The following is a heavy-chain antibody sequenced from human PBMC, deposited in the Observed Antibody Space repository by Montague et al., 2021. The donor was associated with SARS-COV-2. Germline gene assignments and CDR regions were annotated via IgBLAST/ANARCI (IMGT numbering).Heavy chain of an antibody. CDR2: IHYRGNT. CDR3: VTAGSYFYWLPLVY. D-gene: IGHD3-9*01. CDR1: GGSISSSSYY. Sequence: SETLSLTCTVSGGSISSSSYYWGWIRQPPGKGLEWIGNIHYRGNTSYNPSLNSRATISVDTSKDQFSLNVNSVTASDTAVYYCVTAGSYFYWLPLVYWGQGSLVAVSS. V-gene: IGHV4-39*01. J-gene: IGHJ4*02.